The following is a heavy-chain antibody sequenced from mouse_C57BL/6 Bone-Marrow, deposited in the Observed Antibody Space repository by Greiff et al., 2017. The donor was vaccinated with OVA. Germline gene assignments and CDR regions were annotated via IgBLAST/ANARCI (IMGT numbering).Heavy chain of an antibody. CDR1: GYTFTSYW. V-gene: IGHV1-50*01. Sequence: QVQLQQPGAELVKPGASVKLSCKASGYTFTSYWMQWVKQRPGQGLEWIGEIDPSDSYTNYNQKFKGKATLTVDTSSSTAYMQLSSLTSEDSAVYYCARELGQVYYFDYWGQGTTLTVSS. D-gene: IGHD4-1*01. J-gene: IGHJ2*01. CDR3: ARELGQVYYFDY. CDR2: IDPSDSYT.